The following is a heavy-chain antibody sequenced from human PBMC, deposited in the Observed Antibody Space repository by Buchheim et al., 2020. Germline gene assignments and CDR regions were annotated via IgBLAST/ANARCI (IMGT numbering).Heavy chain of an antibody. Sequence: QVQLQESGPGLVKPSQTLSLTCTVSGGSISSGDYCWSWIRQPPGKGLEWIGYIYYSGSTYYNPSLKSRVTISVDTSKNQFSLKLSSVTAADTAVYYCARDRVIGWFGELLSNYYYYYGMDVWGQGTT. CDR3: ARDRVIGWFGELLSNYYYYYGMDV. V-gene: IGHV4-30-4*01. D-gene: IGHD3-10*01. CDR2: IYYSGST. J-gene: IGHJ6*02. CDR1: GGSISSGDYC.